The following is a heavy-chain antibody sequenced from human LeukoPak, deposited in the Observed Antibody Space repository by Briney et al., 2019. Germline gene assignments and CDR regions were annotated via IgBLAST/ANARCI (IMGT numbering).Heavy chain of an antibody. CDR1: GYTFTGYY. Sequence: ASVKVSCKASGYTFTGYYMHWVRQAPGQGLEWMGWISAYNGNTNYAQKLQGRVTMTTDTSTSTAYMELRSLRSDDTAVYYCARDPPVGTTGTTYFDYWGQGTLVTVSS. D-gene: IGHD1-1*01. V-gene: IGHV1-18*04. CDR3: ARDPPVGTTGTTYFDY. CDR2: ISAYNGNT. J-gene: IGHJ4*02.